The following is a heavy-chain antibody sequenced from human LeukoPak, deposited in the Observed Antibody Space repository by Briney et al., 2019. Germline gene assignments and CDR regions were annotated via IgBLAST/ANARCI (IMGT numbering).Heavy chain of an antibody. CDR1: GGSISSSSYY. J-gene: IGHJ4*02. Sequence: SETLSLTCTVSGGSISSSSYYWGWTRQPPGKWLEWIGSIYYSGSTYYNPSLKSRFTISVDTSKNQFSLKLSSVTAADTAVYYCARQVRYRDYFDYWGRGTLVTVSS. D-gene: IGHD1-14*01. CDR3: ARQVRYRDYFDY. V-gene: IGHV4-39*01. CDR2: IYYSGST.